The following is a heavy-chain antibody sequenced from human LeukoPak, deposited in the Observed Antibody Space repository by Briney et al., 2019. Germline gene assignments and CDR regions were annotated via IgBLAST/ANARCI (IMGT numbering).Heavy chain of an antibody. D-gene: IGHD1-26*01. J-gene: IGHJ3*02. CDR1: GFTFSSYA. CDR3: AKAPGGSSGSWGAFDI. V-gene: IGHV3-23*01. Sequence: PGGSLRLSCAASGFTFSSYAMSWVRQAPGKGLEWVSAISGSGGSTYYADSVKGRFTISRDNSKNTLYLQMNSLRAEDTAVYYCAKAPGGSSGSWGAFDIWGQGTMVTVSS. CDR2: ISGSGGST.